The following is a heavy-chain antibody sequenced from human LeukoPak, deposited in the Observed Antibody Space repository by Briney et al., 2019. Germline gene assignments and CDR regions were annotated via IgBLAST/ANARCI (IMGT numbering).Heavy chain of an antibody. Sequence: PGGSLRLSCAASGFTFSSYAMSWVRQAPGKGLEWVSAISGSGGSTYYADSVKGRFTISRDNAKNSLYLQMNSLRAEDTAVYYCARDVVGSTYLYWGQGTLVTVSS. V-gene: IGHV3-23*01. CDR3: ARDVVGSTYLY. D-gene: IGHD1-26*01. J-gene: IGHJ4*02. CDR1: GFTFSSYA. CDR2: ISGSGGST.